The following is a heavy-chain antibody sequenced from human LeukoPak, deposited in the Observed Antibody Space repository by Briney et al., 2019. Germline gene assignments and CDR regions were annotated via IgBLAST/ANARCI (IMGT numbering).Heavy chain of an antibody. D-gene: IGHD3-10*01. CDR2: IKEDGSEK. Sequence: PGGSLRLSCAASGFTFSRYWMSWVRQAPGKGLEWVADIKEDGSEKYYVDSVKGRFTISRDNAKNSLFLQMISLRAEDTAVYYCALTPDYYGSGSFDYWGQGTPVTVSS. V-gene: IGHV3-7*01. J-gene: IGHJ4*02. CDR3: ALTPDYYGSGSFDY. CDR1: GFTFSRYW.